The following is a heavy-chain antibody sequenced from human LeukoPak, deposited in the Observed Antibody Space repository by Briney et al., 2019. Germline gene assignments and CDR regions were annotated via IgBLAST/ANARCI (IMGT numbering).Heavy chain of an antibody. J-gene: IGHJ4*02. Sequence: SETLSLPCAVYGGSFSGYYWSWIRQPPGKGLEWIGEINHSGSTNYNPSLKSRVTISVDTSKNQFSLKLSSVTAADTAVYYCARGLGVLDYWGQGTLVTVSS. D-gene: IGHD1-26*01. CDR2: INHSGST. CDR1: GGSFSGYY. V-gene: IGHV4-34*01. CDR3: ARGLGVLDY.